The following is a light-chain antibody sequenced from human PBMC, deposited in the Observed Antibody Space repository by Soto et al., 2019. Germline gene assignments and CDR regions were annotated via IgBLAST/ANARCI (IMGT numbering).Light chain of an antibody. CDR1: SGSITSNY. J-gene: IGLJ2*01. CDR3: QSYRSGTVV. V-gene: IGLV6-57*02. Sequence: NFMLIQPHSVSESPGKTVTISCTGSSGSITSNYVQWYQQRPGSAPTSVIYEDKQRPSGVPDRFSGSLDTSSNSASLTISGLKTEDQADYSCQSYRSGTVVFGGGTKLTVL. CDR2: EDK.